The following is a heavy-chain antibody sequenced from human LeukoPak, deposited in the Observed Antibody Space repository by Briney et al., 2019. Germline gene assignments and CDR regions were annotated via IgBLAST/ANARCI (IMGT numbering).Heavy chain of an antibody. J-gene: IGHJ6*03. V-gene: IGHV5-51*01. CDR1: GYSFTSYW. CDR2: IYPGDSDT. Sequence: GESLKISCKGSGYSFTSYWIGWVRQMPGKGLEWMGIIYPGDSDTRYSPSFQGQVTISADKSISTAYLQWSSLKASDTAMYYCARLTVDTAMVKPYYYYYYMDVWGKGTTVTVSS. D-gene: IGHD5-18*01. CDR3: ARLTVDTAMVKPYYYYYYMDV.